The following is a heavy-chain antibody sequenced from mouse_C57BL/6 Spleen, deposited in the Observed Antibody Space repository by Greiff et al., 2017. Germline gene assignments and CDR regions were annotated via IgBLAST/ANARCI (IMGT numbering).Heavy chain of an antibody. J-gene: IGHJ4*01. CDR2: SRNKANDYTT. D-gene: IGHD1-1*01. CDR3: ARADYYGSSYVGAMDY. V-gene: IGHV7-1*01. Sequence: EVMLVESGGGLVQSGRSLRLSCATSGFTFSDFYMEWVRQAPGKGLEWIAASRNKANDYTTEYSASVKGRFIVSRDTSQSILYLQMNALRAEDTAIYYCARADYYGSSYVGAMDYWGQGTSVTVSS. CDR1: GFTFSDFY.